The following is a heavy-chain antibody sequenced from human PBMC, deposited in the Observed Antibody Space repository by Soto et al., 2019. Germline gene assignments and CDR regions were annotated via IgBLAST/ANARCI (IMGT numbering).Heavy chain of an antibody. J-gene: IGHJ6*02. CDR2: ISGSGGST. V-gene: IGHV3-23*01. CDR1: GFTFSSYA. Sequence: GGSLRLSCAASGFTFSSYAMSWVRQAPGKGLEWVSAISGSGGSTYYADSVKGRFTISRDNSKNTLYLQMNSLRAEDTAVYYCAKDRSSMVRATSMDVWGQGTTVTVSS. D-gene: IGHD3-10*01. CDR3: AKDRSSMVRATSMDV.